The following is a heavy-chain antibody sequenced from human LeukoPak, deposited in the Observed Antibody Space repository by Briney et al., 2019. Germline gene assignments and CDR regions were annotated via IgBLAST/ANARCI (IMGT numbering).Heavy chain of an antibody. CDR1: GFTFSSYG. J-gene: IGHJ5*02. D-gene: IGHD5-18*01. V-gene: IGHV3-30*02. Sequence: SGGSLRLSCAASGFTFSSYGMHWVRQAPGKGLEWVAFIRYDGSNKYYADSVKGRFTTSRDNSKNTLYLQMNSLRAEDTAVYYCAKDKIQLWLLNGRMPWFDPWGQGTLVTVSS. CDR3: AKDKIQLWLLNGRMPWFDP. CDR2: IRYDGSNK.